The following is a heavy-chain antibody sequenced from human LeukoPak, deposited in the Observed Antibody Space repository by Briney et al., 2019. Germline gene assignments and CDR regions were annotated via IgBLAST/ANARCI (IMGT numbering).Heavy chain of an antibody. V-gene: IGHV1-24*01. Sequence: ASVKVSCKVSGYTLTELSMHWVRQAPGKGLEWMGGFDPEDGETIYAQKFQGRVTMTEDTSTDTAYMELSSLRSEDTAVYYCATGPWQWLPNRLDHWGQGTLVTVSS. J-gene: IGHJ4*02. CDR3: ATGPWQWLPNRLDH. CDR1: GYTLTELS. CDR2: FDPEDGET. D-gene: IGHD6-19*01.